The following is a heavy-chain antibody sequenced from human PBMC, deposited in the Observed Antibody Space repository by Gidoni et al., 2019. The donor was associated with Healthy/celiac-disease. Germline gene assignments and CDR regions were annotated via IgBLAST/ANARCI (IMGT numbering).Heavy chain of an antibody. Sequence: QVPLVQSGVEVKKPGASVTVSCMASGYTFHSYGSSWGRQAPGQGLEWMGWISAYNGNTNYAQKLQGRVTMTTDKSTSTAYMELRSRRTDDTAVYYCATIQWLHALVFDYWGQGTLVTVSS. D-gene: IGHD6-19*01. CDR1: GYTFHSYG. CDR3: ATIQWLHALVFDY. CDR2: ISAYNGNT. J-gene: IGHJ4*02. V-gene: IGHV1-18*04.